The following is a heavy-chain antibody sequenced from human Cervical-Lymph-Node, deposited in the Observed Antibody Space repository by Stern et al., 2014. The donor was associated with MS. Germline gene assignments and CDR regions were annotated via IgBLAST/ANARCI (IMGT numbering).Heavy chain of an antibody. J-gene: IGHJ4*01. Sequence: VQLVQSGAEVKKPGASVKVSCKASGYTFTGYHMHWVRQAPGQGLEWMGWSNPNSGGTNYAQKFQGWVTMTRDTSIGTAYMELSRLRSDDTAVYYCARENCSGGSCYQSLDYWGQGTLVTVSS. CDR2: SNPNSGGT. CDR1: GYTFTGYH. CDR3: ARENCSGGSCYQSLDY. D-gene: IGHD2-15*01. V-gene: IGHV1-2*04.